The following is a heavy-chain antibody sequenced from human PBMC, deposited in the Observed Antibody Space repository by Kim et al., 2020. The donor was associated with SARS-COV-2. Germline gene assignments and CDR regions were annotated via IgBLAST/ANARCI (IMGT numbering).Heavy chain of an antibody. CDR2: ISYDGSNK. CDR1: GFTFSSYG. J-gene: IGHJ4*02. CDR3: AKDHSSSWLIDY. V-gene: IGHV3-30*18. D-gene: IGHD6-13*01. Sequence: GGSLRLSCAASGFTFSSYGMHWVRQAPGKGLEWVAVISYDGSNKYYVDSVKGRFTISRDNSKNTLYLQMNSLRAEDTAVYYCAKDHSSSWLIDYWGQGTLVTVSS.